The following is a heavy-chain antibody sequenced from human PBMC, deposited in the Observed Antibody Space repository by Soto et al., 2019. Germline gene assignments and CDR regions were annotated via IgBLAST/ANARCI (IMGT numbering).Heavy chain of an antibody. Sequence: QVQLVQSGAEVKKPGASVKVSCKASGYTFSNYYVHWVRQAPGQGLEWMGTINPSGGNTGDAEKFQDRVTMTRDMSTTTVYMELSRLRPDDTAVYFCARGYGYSIYFFDYWGQGTQVTVSS. CDR2: INPSGGNT. V-gene: IGHV1-46*03. J-gene: IGHJ4*02. CDR3: ARGYGYSIYFFDY. D-gene: IGHD4-4*01. CDR1: GYTFSNYY.